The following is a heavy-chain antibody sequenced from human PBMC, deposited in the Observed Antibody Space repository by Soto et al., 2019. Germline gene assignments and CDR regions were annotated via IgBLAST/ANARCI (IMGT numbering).Heavy chain of an antibody. V-gene: IGHV4-30-4*01. CDR1: GGSISSGDYY. D-gene: IGHD3-10*01. CDR2: IYYSGST. CDR3: ARAQGSGFLVS. Sequence: QVQLQESGPGLVKPSQTLSLTCTVSGGSISSGDYYWSWIRQPPGKGLEWIGYIYYSGSTYYNPSLERRVTISVDTSKNQFSLKLSSVTAADTAVYYWARAQGSGFLVSWGQGTLVTVSS. J-gene: IGHJ4*02.